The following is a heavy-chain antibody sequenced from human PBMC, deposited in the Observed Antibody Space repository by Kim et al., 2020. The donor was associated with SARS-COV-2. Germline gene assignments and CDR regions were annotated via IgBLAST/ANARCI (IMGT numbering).Heavy chain of an antibody. J-gene: IGHJ6*02. CDR3: ARDPLKNPVPLSYYYYYRMDV. CDR1: GGSISRGGYY. Sequence: SETLYLTCTVSGGSISRGGYYWSWIRQHPGKGLEWIGYIYYSGSTYYNPSLKSRVTISVDTSKNQSSLKLSSVTAADTTVYYCARDPLKNPVPLSYYYYYRMDVWGQGTTVTVSS. CDR2: IYYSGST. V-gene: IGHV4-31*03.